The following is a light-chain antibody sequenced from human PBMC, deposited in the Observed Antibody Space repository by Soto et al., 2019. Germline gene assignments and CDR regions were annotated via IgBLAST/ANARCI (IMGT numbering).Light chain of an antibody. V-gene: IGLV2-14*01. J-gene: IGLJ1*01. CDR1: SSDVGGYNY. Sequence: QSALTQPDSVSGSPGQSITISCTGTSSDVGGYNYVSWYQQHPGKAPKLMIYDVSNRPSGVSNRFSGSKSGNTASLTISGLQAEDEANYYCSSYTSSSTQVFGTGTKVPAL. CDR2: DVS. CDR3: SSYTSSSTQV.